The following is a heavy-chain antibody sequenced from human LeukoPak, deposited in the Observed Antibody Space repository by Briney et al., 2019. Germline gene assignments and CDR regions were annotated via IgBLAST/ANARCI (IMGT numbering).Heavy chain of an antibody. CDR2: ISYDGNNK. CDR3: ARVDVWSGYYMYYFHY. V-gene: IGHV3-30-3*01. CDR1: EFTFSNYA. D-gene: IGHD3-3*01. Sequence: GGSLRLSRVASEFTFSNYAMHWVRQAPVKGLEWLAVISYDGNNKFYADSVKGRFTISRDNSKNTLYLQMNSLRDEDTCVYFCARVDVWSGYYMYYFHYGGQGTLVTVSS. J-gene: IGHJ4*02.